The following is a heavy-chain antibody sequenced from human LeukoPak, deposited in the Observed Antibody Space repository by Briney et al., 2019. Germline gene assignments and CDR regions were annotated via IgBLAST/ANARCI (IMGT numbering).Heavy chain of an antibody. CDR2: INHSGSI. CDR1: GGSFSGYY. J-gene: IGHJ5*02. V-gene: IGHV4-34*01. Sequence: SETLSLTCAVYGGSFSGYYWSWIRQPPGKGLEWIGEINHSGSINYNPSLKSRVTISVDTSKNQFSLKLSSVTAADTAVYYCASQGTAAGRYNWFDPWGQGTLVTVSS. D-gene: IGHD6-6*01. CDR3: ASQGTAAGRYNWFDP.